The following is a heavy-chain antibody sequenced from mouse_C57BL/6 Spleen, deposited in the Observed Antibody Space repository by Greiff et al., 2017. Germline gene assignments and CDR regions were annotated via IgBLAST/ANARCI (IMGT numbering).Heavy chain of an antibody. Sequence: VQLQQPGAELVMPGASVKLSCKASGYTFTSYWMHWVKQRPGQGLEWIGEIDPSDSYTNYNQKFKGKSTLTVDKSSSTAYMQLSSLTSEDSAVYYCARCEDYYCFDDGGQGTTLTVSS. D-gene: IGHD1-1*02. CDR2: IDPSDSYT. J-gene: IGHJ2*01. CDR3: ARCEDYYCFDD. CDR1: GYTFTSYW. V-gene: IGHV1-69*01.